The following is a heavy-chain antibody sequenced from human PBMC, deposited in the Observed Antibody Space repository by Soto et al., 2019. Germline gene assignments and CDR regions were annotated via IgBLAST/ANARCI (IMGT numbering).Heavy chain of an antibody. D-gene: IGHD4-17*01. CDR1: GGSISSGSYF. Sequence: PSETLSLTCTVSGGSISSGSYFRGWIRQPPGKGLEWIGSIYYSGCTYYNPSLKSRVTISVDTSKNQFSLKLSSVTAADTAVYYCARTSHQPTVTTFFDYWGQGTLVTVSS. J-gene: IGHJ4*02. CDR2: IYYSGCT. CDR3: ARTSHQPTVTTFFDY. V-gene: IGHV4-39*01.